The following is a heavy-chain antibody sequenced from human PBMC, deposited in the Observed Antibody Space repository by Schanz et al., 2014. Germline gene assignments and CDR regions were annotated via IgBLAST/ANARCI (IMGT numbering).Heavy chain of an antibody. D-gene: IGHD3-3*01. Sequence: VQLVESGGGVVQPGRSLRLSCAASGFTFSNYWMSWVRQAPGKGLEWVANIKQDGSEKFYVDSVKGRFTISRDNVKNLLYLQMNSLRAEDTAVYYCARDKGGYYPFDYWGQGTLVTVSS. CDR3: ARDKGGYYPFDY. CDR1: GFTFSNYW. CDR2: IKQDGSEK. J-gene: IGHJ4*02. V-gene: IGHV3-7*01.